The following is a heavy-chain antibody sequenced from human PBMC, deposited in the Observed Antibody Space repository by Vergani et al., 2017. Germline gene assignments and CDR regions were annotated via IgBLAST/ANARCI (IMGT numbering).Heavy chain of an antibody. CDR3: ARGRDFWSGYYYMDV. D-gene: IGHD3-3*01. J-gene: IGHJ6*03. Sequence: QLQLQESGPGLVKPSETLSLTCTVSGGFISSSSYYWGWIRQPPGKGLEWIWSIYYSGSTYYNPSLQSRVTISVDTSKNQFSLKLSSVTAADTAVYYCARGRDFWSGYYYMDVWGKGTTVNVSS. CDR1: GGFISSSSYY. V-gene: IGHV4-39*07. CDR2: IYYSGST.